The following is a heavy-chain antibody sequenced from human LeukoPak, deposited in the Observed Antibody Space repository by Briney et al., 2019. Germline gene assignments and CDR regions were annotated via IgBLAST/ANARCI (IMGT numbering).Heavy chain of an antibody. J-gene: IGHJ6*02. CDR1: EFTVSSNY. CDR3: ARVVFVKWSLGMDV. CDR2: IYSGGST. Sequence: GGSLRLFCAASEFTVSSNYMSWVRQAPGKGLEWVSVIYSGGSTYYADSVKGRFTISRDNSKNTLYLQMNSLRAEDTAVYYCARVVFVKWSLGMDVWGQGTTVTVSS. D-gene: IGHD2-15*01. V-gene: IGHV3-53*01.